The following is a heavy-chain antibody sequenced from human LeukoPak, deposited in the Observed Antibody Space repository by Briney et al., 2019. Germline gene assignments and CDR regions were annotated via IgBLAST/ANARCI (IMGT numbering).Heavy chain of an antibody. Sequence: ASVKVSFKASGYTFTGYYMHWVRQAPGQGLEWMGWINPNSGGTNYAQKFQGRVTMTRDTSISTAYMELSRLRSDDTAVYYCARVSGYHWESFYDYWGQGTLVTVSS. J-gene: IGHJ4*02. CDR1: GYTFTGYY. CDR3: ARVSGYHWESFYDY. CDR2: INPNSGGT. V-gene: IGHV1-2*02. D-gene: IGHD5-12*01.